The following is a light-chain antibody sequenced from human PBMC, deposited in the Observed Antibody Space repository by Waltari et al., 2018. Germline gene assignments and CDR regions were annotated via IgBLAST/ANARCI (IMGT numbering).Light chain of an antibody. CDR2: DVS. V-gene: IGLV2-14*01. J-gene: IGLJ2*01. CDR3: SSYTSSSTV. CDR1: SSDVGGEND. Sequence: QSALTQPASVSGSPGQSITISCTGTSSDVGGENDVSWYQQHPGKAPKPMIYDVSKRPSGVSNRFSGAKSGTTASLTISGLQAEDEADYYCSSYTSSSTVFGGGTKLTVL.